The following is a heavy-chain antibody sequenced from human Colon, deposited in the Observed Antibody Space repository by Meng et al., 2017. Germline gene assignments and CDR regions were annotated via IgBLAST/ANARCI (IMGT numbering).Heavy chain of an antibody. J-gene: IGHJ4*02. CDR2: IYYSGST. D-gene: IGHD3-22*01. Sequence: QVQLQESGPGLVKPSQTLSLTCTVTGGSISSGGYYWSWIRQHPGKGLEWIGYIYYSGSTYYNPSLKSRVTISVDTSKNQFSLKLSSVTAADTAVYYCARGAYFYDTSDYDYWGQGTLVTVSS. V-gene: IGHV4-31*03. CDR1: GGSISSGGYY. CDR3: ARGAYFYDTSDYDY.